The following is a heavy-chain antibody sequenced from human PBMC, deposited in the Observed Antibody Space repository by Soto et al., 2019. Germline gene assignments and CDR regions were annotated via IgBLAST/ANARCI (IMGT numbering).Heavy chain of an antibody. CDR2: IGGSAAGS. CDR3: ARGGGIAVAGTHLDY. Sequence: EVQLLESGGNLVQPGVSLKLSCAASGFTFSSYAMSWVRQAPGKGLEWVSGIGGSAAGSNYADSVKGRFTISRDNSRNTVYLQMSSLRAEDTARYYCARGGGIAVAGTHLDYWGQGTLVTVSS. CDR1: GFTFSSYA. J-gene: IGHJ4*02. V-gene: IGHV3-23*01. D-gene: IGHD6-19*01.